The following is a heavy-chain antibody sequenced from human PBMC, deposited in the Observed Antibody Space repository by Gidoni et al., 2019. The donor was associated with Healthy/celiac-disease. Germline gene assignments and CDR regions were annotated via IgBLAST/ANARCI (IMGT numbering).Heavy chain of an antibody. J-gene: IGHJ6*03. CDR2: IIPIFGTA. CDR3: AREGRNWNTEGSPTYYYMDV. CDR1: GGTFSSYA. Sequence: QVQLVQSGAEVKKPGSSVKVSCKASGGTFSSYAISWVRQAPGQGLEWMGGIIPIFGTANYAQKFQGRVTITADESTSTAYMELSSLRSEDTAVYYCAREGRNWNTEGSPTYYYMDVWGKGTTVTVSS. D-gene: IGHD1-1*01. V-gene: IGHV1-69*01.